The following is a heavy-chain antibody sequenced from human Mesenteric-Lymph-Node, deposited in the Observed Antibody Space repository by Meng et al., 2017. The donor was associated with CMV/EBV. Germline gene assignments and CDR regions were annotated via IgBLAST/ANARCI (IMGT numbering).Heavy chain of an antibody. J-gene: IGHJ5*02. CDR1: GFTFSSYS. Sequence: GGSLRLSCAASGFTFSSYSMNWVRQAPGKGLEWVSYISSSSSTIYYADSVKGRFTISRDNAKNSLYLQMNSLRAEDTAVYYCARERSGCSSTSCYVGWFDPWGQGTLVTVSS. CDR2: ISSSSSTI. D-gene: IGHD2-2*01. CDR3: ARERSGCSSTSCYVGWFDP. V-gene: IGHV3-48*04.